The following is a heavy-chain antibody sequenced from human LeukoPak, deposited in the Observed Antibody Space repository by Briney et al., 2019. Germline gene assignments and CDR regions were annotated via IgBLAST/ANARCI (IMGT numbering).Heavy chain of an antibody. CDR2: IYYSGST. CDR3: ARHIHTGGYSYGYPDAFDL. V-gene: IGHV4-59*08. J-gene: IGHJ3*01. CDR1: GGSISSYY. Sequence: SETLSLTCTVSGGSISSYYWSWIRQPPGKGLEWIGYIYYSGSTNYNPSLKSRVTISVDTSKNQFSLKLSSVTAADTAVYYCARHIHTGGYSYGYPDAFDLWGQGTMVTVSS. D-gene: IGHD5-18*01.